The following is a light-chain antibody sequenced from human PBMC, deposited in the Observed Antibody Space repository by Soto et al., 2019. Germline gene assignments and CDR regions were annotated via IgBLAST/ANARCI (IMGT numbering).Light chain of an antibody. Sequence: QSALTQPASVSGSPGQSITVSCTGSSSDFGDDKYVSWYQQQPGKGPNLLIYGVKSRPSGISNRFSGSKSGNTASLTISGLQVEHEAEYFCGSFTTSRIWVFGGGTKLTVL. CDR2: GVK. V-gene: IGLV2-14*01. CDR3: GSFTTSRIWV. CDR1: SSDFGDDKY. J-gene: IGLJ3*02.